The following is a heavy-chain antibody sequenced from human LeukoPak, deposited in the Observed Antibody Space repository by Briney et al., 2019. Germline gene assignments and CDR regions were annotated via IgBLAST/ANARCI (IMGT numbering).Heavy chain of an antibody. V-gene: IGHV4-59*01. CDR2: IYYSGST. CDR1: GGSISSYY. CDR3: ARHGSGSYYNRYNWFDP. Sequence: PSETLSLTCTVSGGSISSYYWSWIRQPPGKGLEWIGCIYYSGSTNYKPSLKSRVTISVDTSKNQFSLKLSSVTAADTAVYYCARHGSGSYYNRYNWFDPWGQGTLVTVSS. J-gene: IGHJ5*02. D-gene: IGHD3-10*01.